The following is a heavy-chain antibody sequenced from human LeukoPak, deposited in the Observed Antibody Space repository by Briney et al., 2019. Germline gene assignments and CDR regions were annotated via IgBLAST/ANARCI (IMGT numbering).Heavy chain of an antibody. D-gene: IGHD3-10*01. CDR1: GFTFSSYE. J-gene: IGHJ3*02. Sequence: GGSLRLSCAVSGFTFSSYEMHWVRQAPGKGLEWVSYISSSDSTIYYADSVKGRFTISRDNSKNTLYLQMNSLRAEDTAVYYCAKVLIWTYGSGNYYKGAFDIWGQGTMVTVFS. V-gene: IGHV3-48*03. CDR3: AKVLIWTYGSGNYYKGAFDI. CDR2: ISSSDSTI.